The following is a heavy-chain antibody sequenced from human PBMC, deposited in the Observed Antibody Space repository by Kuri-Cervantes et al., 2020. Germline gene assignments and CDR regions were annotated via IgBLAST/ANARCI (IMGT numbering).Heavy chain of an antibody. CDR2: IYYSGST. D-gene: IGHD6-19*01. Sequence: SQTLSLTCAVYGESFSDYYWSWIRQPPGKGLEWIGYIYYSGSTNYNPSLKSRVTISVDTSKNQFSLKLSSVTAADTAVYYCAKDFLIAVAGIGGYFDYWGQGTLVTVSS. CDR3: AKDFLIAVAGIGGYFDY. J-gene: IGHJ4*02. V-gene: IGHV4-59*13. CDR1: GESFSDYY.